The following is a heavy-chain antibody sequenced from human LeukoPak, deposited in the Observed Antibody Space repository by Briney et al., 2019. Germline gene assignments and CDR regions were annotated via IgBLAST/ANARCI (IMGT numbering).Heavy chain of an antibody. D-gene: IGHD5-18*01. CDR3: ARDSDAAMVFDYDGMEV. CDR1: GYTFTSYG. V-gene: IGHV1-18*01. Sequence: ASVTVSCKASGYTFTSYGISWVRQAPGQGLEWMGWISAYNGNTNYAQKLQGRVTMTTDTSTSTAYIELRSLRSDDTAVYYCARDSDAAMVFDYDGMEVWGQGATGTVSS. CDR2: ISAYNGNT. J-gene: IGHJ6*02.